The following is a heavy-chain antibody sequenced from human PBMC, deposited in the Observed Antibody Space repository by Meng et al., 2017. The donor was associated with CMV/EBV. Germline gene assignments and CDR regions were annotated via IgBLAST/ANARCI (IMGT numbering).Heavy chain of an antibody. J-gene: IGHJ5*02. CDR3: ARDLMNCSSTSCANWFDP. V-gene: IGHV4-4*07. CDR1: GCSIRSYY. D-gene: IGHD2-2*01. CDR2: IYTSGST. Sequence: QREAAGQGLVGPSGARSLPRPFCGCSIRSYYWSWIRQPGGKGLEWIGRIYTSGSTNYNPSLKSRVTMSVDTSKNQFSLTLSSVTASDTAVYYCARDLMNCSSTSCANWFDPWGQGTLVTVSS.